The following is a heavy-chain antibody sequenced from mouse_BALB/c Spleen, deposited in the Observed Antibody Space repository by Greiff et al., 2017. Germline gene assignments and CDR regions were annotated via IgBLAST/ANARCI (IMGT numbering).Heavy chain of an antibody. CDR3: ARGDTTHYFDY. Sequence: EVQGVESGGGLVKPGGSLKLSCAASGFTFSSYAMSWVRQTPEKRLEWVASISSGGSTYYPDSVKGRFTISRDNARNILYLQMSSLRSEDTAMYYCARGDTTHYFDYWGQGTTLTVSS. J-gene: IGHJ2*01. CDR2: ISSGGST. D-gene: IGHD1-1*01. V-gene: IGHV5-6-5*01. CDR1: GFTFSSYA.